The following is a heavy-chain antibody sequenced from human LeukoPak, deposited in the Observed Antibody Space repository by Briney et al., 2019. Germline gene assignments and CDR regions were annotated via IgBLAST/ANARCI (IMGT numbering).Heavy chain of an antibody. CDR1: GFTFSSYA. CDR2: ISGSGGST. Sequence: GGSLRPSCAASGFTFSSYAMSWVRQAPGKGLEWVSAISGSGGSTYYADSVKGRFTISRDNSKNTLYLQMNSLRAEDTAVYYCAKGVGYYYDSSGYYYFDYWGQGTLVTVSS. D-gene: IGHD3-22*01. CDR3: AKGVGYYYDSSGYYYFDY. V-gene: IGHV3-23*01. J-gene: IGHJ4*02.